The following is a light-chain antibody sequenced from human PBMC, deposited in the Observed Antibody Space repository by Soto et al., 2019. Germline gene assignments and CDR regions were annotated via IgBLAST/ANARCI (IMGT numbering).Light chain of an antibody. J-gene: IGKJ4*01. Sequence: EIVMTQSPGTLSLSPGERATLSCRASQSINSNLAWYQQKPGQAPRLLIYGASSRATGIPDRFSGSASGTEFTLTISSLQPDDFATYYCQQYDNYPLTFGGGTKVDIK. CDR3: QQYDNYPLT. V-gene: IGKV3D-15*01. CDR1: QSINSN. CDR2: GAS.